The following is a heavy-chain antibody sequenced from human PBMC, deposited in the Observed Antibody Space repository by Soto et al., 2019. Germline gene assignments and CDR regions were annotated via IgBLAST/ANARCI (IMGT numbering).Heavy chain of an antibody. CDR1: GGSISSYY. Sequence: SETLSLTCTVSGGSISSYYWSWIRQPPGKGLEWIGYIYYSGSTNYNPSLKSRVTISVDTSKNQFSLKLSSVTAADTAVYYCARWRTNRPPYYFDYWGQGTLVTVSS. CDR3: ARWRTNRPPYYFDY. CDR2: IYYSGST. V-gene: IGHV4-59*01. D-gene: IGHD3-3*01. J-gene: IGHJ4*02.